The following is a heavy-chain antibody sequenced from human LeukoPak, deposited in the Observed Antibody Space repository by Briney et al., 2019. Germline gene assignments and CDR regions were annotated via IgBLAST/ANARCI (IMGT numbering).Heavy chain of an antibody. V-gene: IGHV3-30*01. J-gene: IGHJ4*02. CDR2: ISYDGSNK. CDR1: GFTFSSYA. Sequence: GRSLRLSCAASGFTFSSYAMHWVRQAPGKGLEWVAVISYDGSNKYYADSVKGRFTISRDNSKNTLYLQMNGLRAEDTAVYYCARDRLGRGVGATLDYWGQGTLVTVSS. CDR3: ARDRLGRGVGATLDY. D-gene: IGHD1-26*01.